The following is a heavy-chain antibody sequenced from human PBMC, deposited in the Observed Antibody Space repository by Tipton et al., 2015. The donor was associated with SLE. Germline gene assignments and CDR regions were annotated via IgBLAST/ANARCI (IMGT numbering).Heavy chain of an antibody. J-gene: IGHJ4*02. Sequence: TLSLTCTVSGGSISSSSYYWGWIRQPPGKGLEWIGSIYYSGSTYYNPSLKSRVTISVDTSKNQFSLKLSSVTAADTAVYYCASGFYYYGSGSYYILDSWGQGTLVTVSS. CDR3: ASGFYYYGSGSYYILDS. CDR1: GGSISSSSYY. V-gene: IGHV4-39*01. CDR2: IYYSGST. D-gene: IGHD3-10*01.